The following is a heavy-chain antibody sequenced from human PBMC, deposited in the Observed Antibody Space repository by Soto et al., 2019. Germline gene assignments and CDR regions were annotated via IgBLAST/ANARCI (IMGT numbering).Heavy chain of an antibody. CDR3: ARCMASTVTNDWFDP. CDR1: GGTFSSYA. CDR2: IIPIFGTA. Sequence: ASVKVSCKASGGTFSSYATSWVRQAPGQGLEWMGGIIPIFGTANYAQKFQGRVTITADESTSTAYMELSSLRSEDTAVYYCARCMASTVTNDWFDPWGQGTLVTVS. D-gene: IGHD4-17*01. V-gene: IGHV1-69*13. J-gene: IGHJ5*02.